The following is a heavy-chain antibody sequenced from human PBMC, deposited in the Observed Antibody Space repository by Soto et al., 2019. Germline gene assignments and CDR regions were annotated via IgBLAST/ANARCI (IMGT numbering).Heavy chain of an antibody. Sequence: QVQLVESGGGVVQPGRSLRLSCAASGFTFSSYGMHWVRQAPGKGLEWVAVIWYDGSYKYYADSVKGRFTISRDTSKNTLHLQMNSLRAEDTAVYYCARYYGDYPFDYWGQGTLVTVSS. J-gene: IGHJ4*02. V-gene: IGHV3-33*01. CDR3: ARYYGDYPFDY. CDR1: GFTFSSYG. D-gene: IGHD4-17*01. CDR2: IWYDGSYK.